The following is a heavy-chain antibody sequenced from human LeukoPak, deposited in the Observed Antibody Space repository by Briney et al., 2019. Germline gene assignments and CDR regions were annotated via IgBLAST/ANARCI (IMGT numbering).Heavy chain of an antibody. J-gene: IGHJ6*03. D-gene: IGHD6-6*01. V-gene: IGHV7-4-1*02. CDR2: INTNTGNP. CDR3: ARGGQLVPYYYYYMDV. CDR1: GYTFTSYA. Sequence: ASVKVSCKASGYTFTSYAMNWVRQAPGQGLEWMGWINTNTGNPTYAQGFTGRFVFSLDTSVSTAYLQISSLKAEDTAVYYCARGGQLVPYYYYYMDVWGEGTTVTVSS.